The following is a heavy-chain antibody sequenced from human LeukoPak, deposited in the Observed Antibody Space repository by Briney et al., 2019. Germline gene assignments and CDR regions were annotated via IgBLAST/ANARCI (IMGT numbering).Heavy chain of an antibody. J-gene: IGHJ5*02. Sequence: GASVKVSCKASGGTFSSYAISWVRQAPGQGLEWMGGIIPIFGTANYAQKFQGRVTITADKSTSTAYMELSSLRSEDTAVYYCAPMGCCSSTSCYGGGWFDPWGQGTLVTVSS. CDR1: GGTFSSYA. V-gene: IGHV1-69*06. CDR2: IIPIFGTA. CDR3: APMGCCSSTSCYGGGWFDP. D-gene: IGHD2-2*01.